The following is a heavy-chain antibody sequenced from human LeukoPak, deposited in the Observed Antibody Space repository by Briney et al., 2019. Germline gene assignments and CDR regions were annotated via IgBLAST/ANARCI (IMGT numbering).Heavy chain of an antibody. V-gene: IGHV4-34*01. CDR2: INHSGST. D-gene: IGHD3-10*01. Sequence: SETLSLTCAVYGGSFSGYYWSWIRQPPGKGLEWIGEINHSGSTNYNPSLKSRVTISVETSKNQFSLKLSSVTAADTAVYYCARADYGSGSYHRWFDPWGQGTLVTVSS. CDR1: GGSFSGYY. J-gene: IGHJ5*02. CDR3: ARADYGSGSYHRWFDP.